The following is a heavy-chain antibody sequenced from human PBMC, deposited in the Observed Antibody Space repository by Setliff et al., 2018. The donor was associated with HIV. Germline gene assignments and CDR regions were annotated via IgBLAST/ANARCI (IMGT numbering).Heavy chain of an antibody. Sequence: GASVKVSCKASGYTFSDYYLHWVRQAPGQGPEWMGWINGNSGATNYAQKFQGRVTMTRDTSTYTAYMALTRLRSDDTAVYSCARGGDDSGPGTWTFDYWGQGALVTVSS. CDR1: GYTFSDYY. CDR2: INGNSGAT. D-gene: IGHD3-10*01. V-gene: IGHV1-2*02. J-gene: IGHJ4*02. CDR3: ARGGDDSGPGTWTFDY.